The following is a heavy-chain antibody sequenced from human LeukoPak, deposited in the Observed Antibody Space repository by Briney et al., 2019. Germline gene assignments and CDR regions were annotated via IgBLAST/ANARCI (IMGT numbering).Heavy chain of an antibody. Sequence: SETLSLTCTVSVGSISSAYWSWMRQPPGKGLEWIGYLYYTGSTNYNPSLKSRVTISVDRSKNQFSLKLSSVTAADTAIYYCARGPGRVGGDSWGQGTLVTVSS. V-gene: IGHV4-59*01. CDR1: VGSISSAY. J-gene: IGHJ4*02. D-gene: IGHD2-21*02. CDR3: ARGPGRVGGDS. CDR2: LYYTGST.